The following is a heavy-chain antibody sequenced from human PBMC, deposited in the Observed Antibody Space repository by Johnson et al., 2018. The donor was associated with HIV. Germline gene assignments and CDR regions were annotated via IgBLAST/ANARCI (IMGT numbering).Heavy chain of an antibody. CDR2: ISYDGSNK. CDR3: ANTYSSGYYNDAFDI. J-gene: IGHJ3*02. D-gene: IGHD3-22*01. CDR1: GFTFSSYG. V-gene: IGHV3-30*18. Sequence: QLVESGGGVVQPGRSMRLSCAASGFTFSSYGMHWVRQAPGKGLEWLAVISYDGSNKYYADSVKGRFTISRDNSKNTLFLQINSLRPEDTAVHYCANTYSSGYYNDAFDIWGQGTMVTVSS.